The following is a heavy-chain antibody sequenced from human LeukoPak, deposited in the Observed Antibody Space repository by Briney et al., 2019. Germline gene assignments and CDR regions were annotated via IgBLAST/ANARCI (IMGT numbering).Heavy chain of an antibody. J-gene: IGHJ4*02. CDR1: GFTFGSYA. Sequence: GGSLRLSCAASGFTFGSYAMSWVRQAPGKGLEWVSAISNNGGYTYYADSVQGRFTISRDNSKSTLCLQMNSLRAEDTAVYYCAKQLGYCSDGSCYFPYWGQGTLVTVSS. CDR2: ISNNGGYT. V-gene: IGHV3-23*01. CDR3: AKQLGYCSDGSCYFPY. D-gene: IGHD2-15*01.